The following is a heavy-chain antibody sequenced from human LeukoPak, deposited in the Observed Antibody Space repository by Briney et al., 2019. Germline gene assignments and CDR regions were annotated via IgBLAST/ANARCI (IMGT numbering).Heavy chain of an antibody. J-gene: IGHJ4*02. CDR1: GGSISSYY. Sequence: SETLSLTCTVSGGSISSYYWSWIRQPAGKGLEWIGRIYTSGSTNYNASLKSRVSMSVDTSKNQFSLKLSSVTAADTAVFYCARENSGSYRGFDYWGQGTLVTVSS. CDR2: IYTSGST. V-gene: IGHV4-4*07. D-gene: IGHD1-26*01. CDR3: ARENSGSYRGFDY.